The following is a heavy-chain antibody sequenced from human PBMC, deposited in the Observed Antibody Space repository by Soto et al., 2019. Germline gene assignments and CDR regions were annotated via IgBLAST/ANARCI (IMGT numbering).Heavy chain of an antibody. CDR2: ISGSGGST. J-gene: IGHJ4*02. CDR3: AKGPDYDSSGQTAQF. V-gene: IGHV3-23*01. Sequence: PGGSLRLSCAASGFTFSSYAMSWVRQAPGKGLEWVSAISGSGGSTYYADSVKGRFTISRDNSKNTLYLQMNSLRAEDTAVYYCAKGPDYDSSGQTAQFWGQGTLVTVSS. CDR1: GFTFSSYA. D-gene: IGHD3-22*01.